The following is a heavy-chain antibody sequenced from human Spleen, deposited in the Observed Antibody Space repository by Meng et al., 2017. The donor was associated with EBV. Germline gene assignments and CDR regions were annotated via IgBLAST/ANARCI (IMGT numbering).Heavy chain of an antibody. CDR1: GDTISGRNYY. J-gene: IGHJ5*02. CDR3: AREDNSSFDP. Sequence: QLLLQGAGPGLVKPSVTLSLTCSVYGDTISGRNYYWDWIRQPPGKGLEWIASINFGGRIYYNPSLKSRVTISVDTSKNQFSLKLRSVTAADTAVYYCAREDNSSFDPWGQGTLVTVSS. V-gene: IGHV4-39*07. D-gene: IGHD6-13*01. CDR2: INFGGRI.